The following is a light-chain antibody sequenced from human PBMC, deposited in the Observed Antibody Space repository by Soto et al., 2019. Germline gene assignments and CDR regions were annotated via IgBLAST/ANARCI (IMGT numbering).Light chain of an antibody. CDR2: RNN. Sequence: QSVLTQPPSASGTPGQRVTISCSGSSSNIGSNYVYWYQQPPGTAPKLLIYRNNQRPSGVPDRFSGSKSDTSASLAISGLRSEDEADYYCAAWDDSRYWVFGGGTQLTVL. CDR1: SSNIGSNY. V-gene: IGLV1-47*01. CDR3: AAWDDSRYWV. J-gene: IGLJ3*02.